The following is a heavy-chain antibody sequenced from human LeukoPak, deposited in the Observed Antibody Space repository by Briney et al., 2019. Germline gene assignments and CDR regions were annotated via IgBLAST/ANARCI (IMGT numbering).Heavy chain of an antibody. V-gene: IGHV3-7*04. CDR3: ARGGFSFGN. J-gene: IGHJ4*02. D-gene: IGHD5-18*01. CDR2: IKQDGSDK. CDR1: GFTFSSYW. Sequence: PGGSLRLSCAASGFTFSSYWRSWVRQAPGKGLECVAKIKQDGSDKLYVDSVKGRFTISRDNAKNSLYLQMNSLRAEDTVVYYCARGGFSFGNWGPGTVVTVSS.